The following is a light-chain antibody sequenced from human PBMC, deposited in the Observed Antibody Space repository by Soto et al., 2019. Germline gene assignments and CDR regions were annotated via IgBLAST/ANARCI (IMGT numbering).Light chain of an antibody. Sequence: DIQMTQSPSTLSASVGDRVTITCRASQRISNWVAWYQQKPGKAPKLLIYDASNLESGVPSRFSGSASGTEFTLTISSLQPDDSASYYCQQYDSYSPWTFGQGTKVDI. J-gene: IGKJ1*01. V-gene: IGKV1-5*01. CDR1: QRISNW. CDR2: DAS. CDR3: QQYDSYSPWT.